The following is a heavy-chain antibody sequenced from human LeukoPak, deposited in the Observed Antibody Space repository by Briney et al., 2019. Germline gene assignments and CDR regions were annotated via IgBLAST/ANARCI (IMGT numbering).Heavy chain of an antibody. J-gene: IGHJ4*02. CDR1: GGSFSGYY. CDR3: ARLGYCSGGSCLSFDY. D-gene: IGHD2-15*01. V-gene: IGHV4-34*01. CDR2: INHSGST. Sequence: PSETLSLTCAVYGGSFSGYYWSWLRQPPGKGLEWIGEINHSGSTKYNPPLTSRVTILVDTSKNQFSLKLSSVTAADTAVYYCARLGYCSGGSCLSFDYWGQGTLLTVSS.